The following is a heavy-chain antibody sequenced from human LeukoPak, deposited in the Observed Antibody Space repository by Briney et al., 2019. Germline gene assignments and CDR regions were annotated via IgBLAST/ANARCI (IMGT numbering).Heavy chain of an antibody. CDR3: AKGSWGYDFWSGYYTYFDY. Sequence: GGTLRLSCAASGFTFNSNDMSWVRQAPGKGLEWVSAISGSGGSTYYADSVKGRFTISRDNSKNTLYLQMNSLRAEDTAVYYCAKGSWGYDFWSGYYTYFDYWGQGTLVTVSS. D-gene: IGHD3-3*01. CDR1: GFTFNSND. J-gene: IGHJ4*02. V-gene: IGHV3-23*01. CDR2: ISGSGGST.